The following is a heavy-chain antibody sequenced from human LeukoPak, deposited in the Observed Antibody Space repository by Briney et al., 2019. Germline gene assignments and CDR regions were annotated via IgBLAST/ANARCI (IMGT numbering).Heavy chain of an antibody. V-gene: IGHV4-39*01. CDR3: ARRYSYSSLPDY. J-gene: IGHJ4*02. CDR1: GGSISSSTYY. CDR2: IYYSWST. D-gene: IGHD6-19*01. Sequence: PSETLSLTCTVCGGSISSSTYYWGWIRQPPGKGLDWIGSIYYSWSTYYNQSLKSRVTISVDTSNNQFSLKLSSVTAADTAVYYCARRYSYSSLPDYWGEGTLVTVSS.